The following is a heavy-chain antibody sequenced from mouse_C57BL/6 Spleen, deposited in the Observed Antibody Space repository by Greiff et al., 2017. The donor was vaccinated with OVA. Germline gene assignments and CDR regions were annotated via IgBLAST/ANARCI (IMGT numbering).Heavy chain of an antibody. D-gene: IGHD2-1*01. J-gene: IGHJ1*03. CDR1: GYTFTTYP. V-gene: IGHV1-47*01. Sequence: VQLQQSGAELVKPGASVKMSCKASGYTFTTYPIEWMKQNHGKSLEWIGTFHPYDDDTKYNEKFKGKATLTVEKSSSTVYLELSRLTSDASAVYYCARGYGNFYWYFDVWGTGTTVTVSS. CDR3: ARGYGNFYWYFDV. CDR2: FHPYDDDT.